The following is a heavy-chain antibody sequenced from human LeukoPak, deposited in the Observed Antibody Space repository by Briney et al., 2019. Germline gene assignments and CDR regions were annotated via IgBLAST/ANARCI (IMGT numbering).Heavy chain of an antibody. J-gene: IGHJ4*02. CDR1: GGSISSGDYY. CDR3: RAAAGMRYFDY. CDR2: IYYSGST. V-gene: IGHV4-30-4*01. D-gene: IGHD6-13*01. Sequence: SETPSLTCTVSGGSISSGDYYWSWIRQPPGKGLEWIGYIYYSGSTYYNPSLKSRVTISVDTSKNQFSLKLSSVTAADTAVYYCRAAAGMRYFDYWGQGTLVTVSS.